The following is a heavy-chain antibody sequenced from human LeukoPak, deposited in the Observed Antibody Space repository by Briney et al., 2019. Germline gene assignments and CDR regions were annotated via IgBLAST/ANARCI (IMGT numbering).Heavy chain of an antibody. D-gene: IGHD2-2*02. J-gene: IGHJ4*02. CDR2: ISYDGSNK. CDR3: ARTGCSSTSCYKYYFDY. Sequence: PGRSLRLSCAASGFTFSSCAMHWVRQAPGKGLEWVAVISYDGSNKYYADSVKGRFTISRDNSKNTLYLQMNSLRAEDTAVYYCARTGCSSTSCYKYYFDYWGQGTLVTVSS. V-gene: IGHV3-30*04. CDR1: GFTFSSCA.